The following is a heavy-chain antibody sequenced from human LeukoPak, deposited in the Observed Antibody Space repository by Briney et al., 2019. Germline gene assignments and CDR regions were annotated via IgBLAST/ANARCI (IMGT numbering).Heavy chain of an antibody. D-gene: IGHD3-10*01. CDR1: GYTFTSYG. Sequence: ASVKVSCKASGYTFTSYGISWVRQAPGQGLEWMGWISAYNGNTNYAQKLQGRVIMTTDTSTSTAYMELRSLRSDDTAVYYCARVHSEYYYGSGSYSSYFDYWGQGTLVTVSS. CDR3: ARVHSEYYYGSGSYSSYFDY. J-gene: IGHJ4*02. V-gene: IGHV1-18*01. CDR2: ISAYNGNT.